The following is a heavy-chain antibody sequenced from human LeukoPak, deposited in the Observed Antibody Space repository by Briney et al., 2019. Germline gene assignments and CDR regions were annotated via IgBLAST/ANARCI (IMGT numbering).Heavy chain of an antibody. V-gene: IGHV3-7*01. Sequence: GGSLRLSCAASGFTFSSYWMSWVRQAPGKGLEWVANIKQDGSEKYYVDSVKGRFTISRDNAKNSLCLQMNSLRAEDTAVYYCARDRYCSSTSCYSSLWFGNDAFDIWGQGTMVTVSS. CDR1: GFTFSSYW. CDR3: ARDRYCSSTSCYSSLWFGNDAFDI. D-gene: IGHD2-2*01. J-gene: IGHJ3*02. CDR2: IKQDGSEK.